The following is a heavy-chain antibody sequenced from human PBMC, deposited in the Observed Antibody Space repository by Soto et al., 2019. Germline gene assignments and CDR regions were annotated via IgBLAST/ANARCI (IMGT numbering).Heavy chain of an antibody. J-gene: IGHJ6*02. CDR3: ARDPPPYDIWSGYSIGGV. CDR2: INSDGSST. D-gene: IGHD3-3*01. CDR1: GFTFSSYR. V-gene: IGHV3-74*01. Sequence: PGGSLRLSCAASGFTFSSYRMHWVRQAPGKGLVRVSRINSDGSSTSYADSVKGRFTISRDNAKNTLYLQMNSLRAEETAVYYCARDPPPYDIWSGYSIGGVWGQGTPVTVSS.